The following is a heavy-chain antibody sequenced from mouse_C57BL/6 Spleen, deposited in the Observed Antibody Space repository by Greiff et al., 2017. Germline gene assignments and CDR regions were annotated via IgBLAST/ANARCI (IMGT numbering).Heavy chain of an antibody. CDR1: GYAFTSYW. V-gene: IGHV1-64*01. J-gene: IGHJ3*01. CDR2: IHPNSGST. Sequence: QVQLQQPGAELVKPGASVKLSCKASGYAFTSYWMHWVKQRPGQGLEWIGMIHPNSGSTNYNEKFKSKATLTVDKSSSTAYMQLSSLTSEDSAVYYCARNYGLRRGFAYWGQGTLVIVSA. CDR3: ARNYGLRRGFAY. D-gene: IGHD2-4*01.